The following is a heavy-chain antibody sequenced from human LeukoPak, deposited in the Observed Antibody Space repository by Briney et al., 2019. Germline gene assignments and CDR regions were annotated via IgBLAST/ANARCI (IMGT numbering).Heavy chain of an antibody. J-gene: IGHJ4*02. CDR1: GGSISSVNW. D-gene: IGHD1-26*01. CDR2: THHSGVT. Sequence: SGTLSLICAVSGGSISSVNWWSWVRPPPGKGLEWIGDTHHSGVTNYNASLKSRVTISVDKSKNQLSLELTSVTAADTAVYYCARGGDSGAYRRFDYWGQGTLVTVSS. CDR3: ARGGDSGAYRRFDY. V-gene: IGHV4-4*02.